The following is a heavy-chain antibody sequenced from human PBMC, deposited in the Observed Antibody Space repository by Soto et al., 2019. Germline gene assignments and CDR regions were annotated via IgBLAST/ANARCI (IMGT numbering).Heavy chain of an antibody. D-gene: IGHD2-21*02. Sequence: QVQLVESGGGVVQPGRSLRLSCAASGFTFSCYAMHWVRQAPGKGLEWVAVISYDGSNKYYADSVKGRFAISRDNSKNTLYLQMSSLRAEDTAVYYCARVPFIVVVTAMDYWGQGTLVTVSS. CDR1: GFTFSCYA. V-gene: IGHV3-30*09. CDR3: ARVPFIVVVTAMDY. CDR2: ISYDGSNK. J-gene: IGHJ4*02.